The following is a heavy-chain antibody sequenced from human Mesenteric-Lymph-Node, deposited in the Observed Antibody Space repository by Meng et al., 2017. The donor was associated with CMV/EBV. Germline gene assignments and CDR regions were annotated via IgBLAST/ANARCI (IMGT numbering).Heavy chain of an antibody. J-gene: IGHJ5*02. CDR2: ISYDGSNK. CDR1: GFTFSNYG. V-gene: IGHV3-30*19. Sequence: GGPLRLSCAVSGFTFSNYGMHWVRQAPGKGLEWVAVISYDGSNKYYADSVKGRFTISRDNSKSTLYLQMNSLRADDTAVYYCAREGAPIYCSSTSCYGNWFDPWGQGTLVTVSS. CDR3: AREGAPIYCSSTSCYGNWFDP. D-gene: IGHD2-2*01.